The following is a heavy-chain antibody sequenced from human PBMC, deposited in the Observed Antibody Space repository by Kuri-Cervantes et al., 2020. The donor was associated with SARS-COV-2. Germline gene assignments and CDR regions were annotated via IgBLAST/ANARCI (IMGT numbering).Heavy chain of an antibody. V-gene: IGHV1-18*01. Sequence: ASVKVSCKASGYTFTTYGISWVRQAPGRGLEWMGWISTYNGNTNYAQILQGRITMTTDTSTSTAYMELRSLRSHDTAVYYCARSHTLYGGNSSPWDYWGRGTLVTVSS. CDR1: GYTFTTYG. D-gene: IGHD4-23*01. CDR3: ARSHTLYGGNSSPWDY. CDR2: ISTYNGNT. J-gene: IGHJ4*02.